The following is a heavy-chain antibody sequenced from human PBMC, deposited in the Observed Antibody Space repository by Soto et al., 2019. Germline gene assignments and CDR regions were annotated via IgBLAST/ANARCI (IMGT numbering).Heavy chain of an antibody. J-gene: IGHJ4*02. D-gene: IGHD6-19*01. V-gene: IGHV2-5*02. CDR1: GFSLNTGGVG. Sequence: QITLKESGPTVVKPTQTLTLTCSLSGFSLNTGGVGVGWIRQPPGKALEWLAVIYWDDDKSWNSSLRDRLTINRDASDDRVVLTVTNMDTVDTGTYYCARRRGGFGGGWTTPNFDYWGQGTLVTVSS. CDR2: IYWDDDK. CDR3: ARRRGGFGGGWTTPNFDY.